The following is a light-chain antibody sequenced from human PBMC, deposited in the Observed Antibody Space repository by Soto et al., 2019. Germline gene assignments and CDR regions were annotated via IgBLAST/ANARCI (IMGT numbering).Light chain of an antibody. CDR3: QQYNSDWK. CDR2: AAS. V-gene: IGKV1-39*01. CDR1: QSISSY. Sequence: DIQMTQSPSSLSASVGDRVTITCRASQSISSYLNWYQQKPGKAPKLLIYAASSLQSGVPSRFSGSGSGTDFTLTISSLQPEDFATYYCQQYNSDWKFGQGTKVEIK. J-gene: IGKJ1*01.